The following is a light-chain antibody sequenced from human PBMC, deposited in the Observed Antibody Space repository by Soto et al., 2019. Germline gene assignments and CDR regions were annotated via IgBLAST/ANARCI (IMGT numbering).Light chain of an antibody. CDR2: EVS. CDR1: SSDVGNYNR. CDR3: SSYTTSSTYV. Sequence: QCALTQPPSGSGSPGQSVTISCTGTSSDVGNYNRVSWYQQPPGTAPKVIIYEVSYRPSGVPDRFSGSKSGNTASLTISGLQAEDEADYYCSSYTTSSTYVFGTGTKVTVL. J-gene: IGLJ1*01. V-gene: IGLV2-18*02.